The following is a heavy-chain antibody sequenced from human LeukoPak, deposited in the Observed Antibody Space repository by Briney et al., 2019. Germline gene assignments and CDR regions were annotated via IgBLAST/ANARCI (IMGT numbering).Heavy chain of an antibody. J-gene: IGHJ4*02. Sequence: SETLSLTCTVSGGSISSYYWSWIRQPPGKGLEWVGYIYYSGSTNYNPSLKSRITISVDTSKNQFSLKLSSVTAADTAVYYCARLYSSSLGRVFDYWGQGTLVTVSS. CDR3: ARLYSSSLGRVFDY. D-gene: IGHD6-13*01. CDR2: IYYSGST. V-gene: IGHV4-59*01. CDR1: GGSISSYY.